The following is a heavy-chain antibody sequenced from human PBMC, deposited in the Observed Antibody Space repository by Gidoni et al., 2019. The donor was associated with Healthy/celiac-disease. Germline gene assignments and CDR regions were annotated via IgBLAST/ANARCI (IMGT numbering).Heavy chain of an antibody. D-gene: IGHD6-6*01. CDR2: IYDSGST. J-gene: IGHJ4*02. CDR1: GGSISSYY. CDR3: ARELAPENIAARRGYFDY. Sequence: CTVSGGSISSYYWSWIRQPPGKGLEWIGYIYDSGSTNYNPSLKSRVTISVDTSKNQFSLKLSSVTAADTAVYYCARELAPENIAARRGYFDYWGQGALFTVSS. V-gene: IGHV4-59*01.